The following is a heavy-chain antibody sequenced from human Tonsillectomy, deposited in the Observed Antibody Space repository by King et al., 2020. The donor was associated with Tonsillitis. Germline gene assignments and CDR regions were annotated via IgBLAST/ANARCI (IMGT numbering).Heavy chain of an antibody. CDR1: GFTFSSYG. V-gene: IGHV3-33*08. D-gene: IGHD3-16*01. CDR2: IWYDGSNK. CDR3: ARGLGAFDI. Sequence: VQLVESGGGVVQPGRSLRLSCAASGFTFSSYGMHWVRQAPGKGLEWVAVIWYDGSNKYYADSVKGRFTISRDNSKNTLYLQMDCLRAEDTAVYYCARGLGAFDIWGQGTMVTVSS. J-gene: IGHJ3*02.